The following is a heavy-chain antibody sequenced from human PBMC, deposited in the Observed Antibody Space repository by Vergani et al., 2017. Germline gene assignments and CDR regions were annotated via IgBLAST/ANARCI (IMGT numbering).Heavy chain of an antibody. CDR2: IIPIFGTA. CDR1: GGTFSSYA. J-gene: IGHJ3*02. Sequence: QVQLVQSGAEVKKPGSSVKVSCKASGGTFSSYAISWVRQAPGQGLEWMGGIIPIFGTANYAQKFQGRVTITADESTSTAYMVLSSLRSEDTAVYYCARRPLGYCISTSCRGQGFDIWGQGTMVTVSS. D-gene: IGHD2-2*01. CDR3: ARRPLGYCISTSCRGQGFDI. V-gene: IGHV1-69*01.